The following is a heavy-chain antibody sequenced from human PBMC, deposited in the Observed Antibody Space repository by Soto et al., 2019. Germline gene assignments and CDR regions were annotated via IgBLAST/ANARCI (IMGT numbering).Heavy chain of an antibody. J-gene: IGHJ6*02. V-gene: IGHV3-30-3*01. Sequence: GGSLRFSCAASGFTFSSYAMHWVRRAPGKGLEWVAVISYDGSNKYYADSVKGRFTISRDNSKNTLYLQMNSLRAEDTAVYYCARDPSETPYYDFWSGYAQGSYGMDVWGQGTTVTVSS. CDR3: ARDPSETPYYDFWSGYAQGSYGMDV. CDR1: GFTFSSYA. D-gene: IGHD3-3*01. CDR2: ISYDGSNK.